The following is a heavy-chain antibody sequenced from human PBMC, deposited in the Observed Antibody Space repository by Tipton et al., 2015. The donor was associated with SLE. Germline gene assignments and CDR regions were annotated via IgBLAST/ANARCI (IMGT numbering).Heavy chain of an antibody. Sequence: QSGPEVKKPGASVKVSCKASGYTFTSYGINWVRQAPGQGLEWVGWISAYNGNTNYAQKLQGRVTMTTDTSTSTAYMELRSLRSDDTAVYYCGKTVGATTAFDIWGQGTMVTVSS. CDR1: GYTFTSYG. D-gene: IGHD1-26*01. CDR3: GKTVGATTAFDI. CDR2: ISAYNGNT. V-gene: IGHV1-18*01. J-gene: IGHJ3*02.